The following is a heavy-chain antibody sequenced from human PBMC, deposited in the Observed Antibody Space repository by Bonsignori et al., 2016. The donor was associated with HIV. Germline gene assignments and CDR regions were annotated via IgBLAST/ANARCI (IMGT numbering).Heavy chain of an antibody. D-gene: IGHD2-21*02. J-gene: IGHJ3*02. V-gene: IGHV3-66*01. CDR2: IHSGGHT. CDR3: AREGGEYCGGDCYGEAFDI. Sequence: WIRQPPGKGLEWVSTIHSGGHTYHADSVKGRFSMSRDNFKNTLYLQMSSLRVDDTAVYYCAREGGEYCGGDCYGEAFDIWGRGTMVTVSS.